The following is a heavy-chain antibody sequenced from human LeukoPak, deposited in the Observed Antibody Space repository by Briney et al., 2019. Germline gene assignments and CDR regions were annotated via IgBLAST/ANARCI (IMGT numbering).Heavy chain of an antibody. V-gene: IGHV4-59*08. Sequence: SETLSLTCTVSGGSISSYYWSWIRQPPGKGLEWIGYIYYSGSTNYNPSLKSRVTISVDTSKNQFSLKLSSVTAADTAVYYCARHHHIAARPGFPSGPFDYWGQGTLVTVSS. J-gene: IGHJ4*02. CDR1: GGSISSYY. D-gene: IGHD6-6*01. CDR3: ARHHHIAARPGFPSGPFDY. CDR2: IYYSGST.